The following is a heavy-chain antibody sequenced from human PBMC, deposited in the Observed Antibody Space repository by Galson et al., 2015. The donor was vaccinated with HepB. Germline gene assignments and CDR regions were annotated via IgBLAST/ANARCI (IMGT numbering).Heavy chain of an antibody. J-gene: IGHJ6*02. D-gene: IGHD3-22*01. CDR3: ARDGAMIVTPGDYYYGLDV. CDR2: IKQDGSEK. V-gene: IGHV3-7*03. CDR1: GFTFSGYW. Sequence: SLRLSCAASGFTFSGYWMSWVRQAPGKGLEWVANIKQDGSEKYYVDSVKGRFTISRDNAKNPLFLQMNSLRAEDTAVYYCARDGAMIVTPGDYYYGLDVWGQGTAVTVSS.